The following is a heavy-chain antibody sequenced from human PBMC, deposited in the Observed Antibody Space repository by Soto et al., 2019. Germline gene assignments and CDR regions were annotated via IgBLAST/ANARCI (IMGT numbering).Heavy chain of an antibody. CDR3: ARVYSGSYSDS. D-gene: IGHD1-26*01. J-gene: IGHJ4*02. CDR1: GGSMRSNNR. CDR2: IFHSGST. Sequence: QVQLQESGPGLVKPSGTLSLTCAVSGGSMRSNNRWSWVRQPPGKGLEWIGEIFHSGSTNYNPSLKTRVTISVDKSKNQCSRKLSSVTAADTAVYYCARVYSGSYSDSWGQGTLVTVSS. V-gene: IGHV4-4*02.